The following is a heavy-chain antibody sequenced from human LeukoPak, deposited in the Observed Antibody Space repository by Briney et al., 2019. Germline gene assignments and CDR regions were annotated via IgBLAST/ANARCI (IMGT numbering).Heavy chain of an antibody. D-gene: IGHD3-22*01. CDR3: ARGAYYYDSSGYYSGDYYYYMDV. Sequence: SQTLSLTCTVSGGSISSYYWSWIRQPPGKGLEWIGYIYDSGSTNYNPSLKSRVTISVDTSKNQFSLKLSSVTAADTAVYYCARGAYYYDSSGYYSGDYYYYMDVWGKGTTVTVSS. J-gene: IGHJ6*03. CDR2: IYDSGST. CDR1: GGSISSYY. V-gene: IGHV4-59*01.